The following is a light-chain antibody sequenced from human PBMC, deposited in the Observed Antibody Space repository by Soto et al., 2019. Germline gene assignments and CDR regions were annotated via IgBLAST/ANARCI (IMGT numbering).Light chain of an antibody. CDR2: DVS. CDR1: QDISNF. J-gene: IGKJ3*01. Sequence: DIQMTQSPSSLSASVGDRVTITCQASQDISNFLNWYHQTAGKAPRLLIYDVSSLQPGVASRFSGSGSGTDFTLTISRLEPEDFAVYYCQQYGSSPPRFTFGPGTKVDIK. V-gene: IGKV1-33*01. CDR3: QQYGSSPPRFT.